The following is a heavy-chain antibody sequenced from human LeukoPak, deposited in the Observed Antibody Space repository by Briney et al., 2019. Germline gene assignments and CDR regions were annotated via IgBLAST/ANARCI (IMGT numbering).Heavy chain of an antibody. CDR2: ISAYNGNT. Sequence: ALVKVSCKASGYTFTSYGISWVRQAPGQGLEWMGWISAYNGNTNYAQKLQGRVTMTTDTSTSTAYMELRSLRSDDTAVYYCARVPDYDILTGPVDYWGQGTLVTVSS. V-gene: IGHV1-18*01. CDR1: GYTFTSYG. CDR3: ARVPDYDILTGPVDY. D-gene: IGHD3-9*01. J-gene: IGHJ4*02.